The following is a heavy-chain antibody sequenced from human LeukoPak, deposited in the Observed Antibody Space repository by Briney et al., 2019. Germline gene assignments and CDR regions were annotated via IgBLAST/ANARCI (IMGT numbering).Heavy chain of an antibody. CDR3: TKRPVVVITTPYFDY. CDR2: NVGSGGIT. J-gene: IGHJ4*02. D-gene: IGHD3-22*01. V-gene: IGHV3-23*01. Sequence: GGSLRLSCEASGFTFGSYAMYWVRQAPGKGLEWVSGNVGSGGITQYADSVKGRFTISRDNSKTTVFLQLNSLRVEDTAVYYCTKRPVVVITTPYFDYWGQGTLVTVSS. CDR1: GFTFGSYA.